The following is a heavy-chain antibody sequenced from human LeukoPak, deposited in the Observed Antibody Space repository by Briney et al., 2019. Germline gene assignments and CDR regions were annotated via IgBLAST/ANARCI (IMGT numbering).Heavy chain of an antibody. J-gene: IGHJ3*02. CDR1: GFTFSSYS. CDR3: ARVPAGVIGMKDAFDI. Sequence: PGGSLRLSGAASGFTFSSYSMNWVRQAPGKGLEWVSYISSSSSTIYYADSVKGRFTISRDNAKNSLYLQMNSLRAEDTAVYYCARVPAGVIGMKDAFDIWGQGTMVTVSS. V-gene: IGHV3-48*04. CDR2: ISSSSSTI. D-gene: IGHD3-16*02.